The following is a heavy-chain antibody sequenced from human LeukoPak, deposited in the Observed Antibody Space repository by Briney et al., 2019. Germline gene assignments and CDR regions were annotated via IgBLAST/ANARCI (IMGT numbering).Heavy chain of an antibody. CDR3: AKAPHRRYSSSYAGIGDVDY. CDR1: GFTFSSYG. J-gene: IGHJ4*02. CDR2: ISYDGSNK. V-gene: IGHV3-30*18. D-gene: IGHD6-6*01. Sequence: PGGSLRLSCAASGFTFSSYGMHWVRQAPGKGLEWVAVISYDGSNKYYADSVKGRFTIPRDNSKNTLYLQMNSLRAEDTAVYYCAKAPHRRYSSSYAGIGDVDYWGQGTLVTVSS.